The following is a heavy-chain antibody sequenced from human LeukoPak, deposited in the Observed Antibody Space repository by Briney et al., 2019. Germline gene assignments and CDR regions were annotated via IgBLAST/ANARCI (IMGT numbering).Heavy chain of an antibody. CDR3: ARHRGGYDFYYYYYYMDV. D-gene: IGHD5-12*01. V-gene: IGHV1-69*04. CDR2: ITPFLGIA. Sequence: SVKVSCKASGDTFSSYAINWVRQAPGQGPEWMGRITPFLGIANYPQKFQGRVTITADESTTTVYMELSSLRSEDTAVYYCARHRGGYDFYYYYYYMDVWGKGTTVTVSS. J-gene: IGHJ6*03. CDR1: GDTFSSYA.